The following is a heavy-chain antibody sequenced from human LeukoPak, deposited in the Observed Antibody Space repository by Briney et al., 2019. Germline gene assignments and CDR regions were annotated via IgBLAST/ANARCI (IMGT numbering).Heavy chain of an antibody. CDR2: INPNSGGT. V-gene: IGHV1-2*02. Sequence: GASVKVSCKASGYTFTGYYMHWVRQAPGQGLEWMGWINPNSGGTNYTQKFQGRVTMTRDTSISTAYMELSRLRSDDTAVYYCARDGSSWSTGINWFDPWGQGTLVTVSS. D-gene: IGHD6-13*01. CDR3: ARDGSSWSTGINWFDP. CDR1: GYTFTGYY. J-gene: IGHJ5*02.